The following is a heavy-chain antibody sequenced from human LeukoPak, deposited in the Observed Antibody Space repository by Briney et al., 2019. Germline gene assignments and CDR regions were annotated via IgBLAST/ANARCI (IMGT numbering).Heavy chain of an antibody. V-gene: IGHV4-59*01. CDR3: ATTLDSGGLDW. J-gene: IGHJ4*02. D-gene: IGHD1-26*01. Sequence: SETLSLACPVSGGSISSYYWSWIRQPPGEGLEWIGYINCIGYTNYNPSLKGRVTISLDTSKKQFSLNLSSVTAADTAVYYCATTLDSGGLDWWGQGTLVTVSS. CDR1: GGSISSYY. CDR2: INCIGYT.